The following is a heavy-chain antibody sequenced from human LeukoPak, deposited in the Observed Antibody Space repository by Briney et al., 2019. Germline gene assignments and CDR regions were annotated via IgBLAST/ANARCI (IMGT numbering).Heavy chain of an antibody. Sequence: GGSLRLSCAASGFTFSSYGMHWVRQAPGKGLEWVAVIWYDGSNKYYADSVKGRFTISRDNSKNTLYLQMNSLRAEDTAVYYCARGGGSYLDYFDYWGQGTPVTVSS. J-gene: IGHJ4*02. CDR2: IWYDGSNK. V-gene: IGHV3-33*01. D-gene: IGHD1-26*01. CDR1: GFTFSSYG. CDR3: ARGGGSYLDYFDY.